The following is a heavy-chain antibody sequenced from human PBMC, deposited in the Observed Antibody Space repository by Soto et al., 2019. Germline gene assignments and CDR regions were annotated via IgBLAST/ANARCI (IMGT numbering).Heavy chain of an antibody. CDR3: AKGRSFYYYYGMDV. D-gene: IGHD3-10*01. J-gene: IGHJ6*02. CDR2: ISGSGGST. V-gene: IGHV3-23*01. Sequence: VGSLRLSCAASGFTFSSYAMSWVRQAPGKGLEWVSAISGSGGSTYYADSVKGRFTISRDNSKNTLYLQMNSLRAEDTAVYYCAKGRSFYYYYGMDVWGQGTTVTVSS. CDR1: GFTFSSYA.